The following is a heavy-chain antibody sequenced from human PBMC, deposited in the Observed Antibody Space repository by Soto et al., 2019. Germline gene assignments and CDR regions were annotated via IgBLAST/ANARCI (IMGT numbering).Heavy chain of an antibody. V-gene: IGHV3-7*05. CDR3: AKGYCSSTSCSYDY. CDR1: GVTCSSHW. J-gene: IGHJ4*02. Sequence: GGSLRLSCVSSGVTCSSHWMTSVRQAPGKGLEWVAHIKQDGSEMHYLDSVKGRFTISRDNAKNSMYLQMNSLRAEDTAVYYCAKGYCSSTSCSYDYWGQGTLVTVSS. CDR2: IKQDGSEM. D-gene: IGHD2-2*01.